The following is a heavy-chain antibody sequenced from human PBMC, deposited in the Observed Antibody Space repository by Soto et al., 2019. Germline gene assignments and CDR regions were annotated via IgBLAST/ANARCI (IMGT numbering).Heavy chain of an antibody. CDR3: AKDKLLELQQLALFFDY. CDR1: GFTFSSYA. D-gene: IGHD6-13*01. J-gene: IGHJ4*02. CDR2: ISGSGGST. V-gene: IGHV3-23*01. Sequence: PGGSLRLSCAASGFTFSSYAMSWVRQAPGKGLEWVSAISGSGGSTYYADSVKGRFTISRDNSKNTLYLQMNSLRAEDTAVYYCAKDKLLELQQLALFFDYWGQGTLVTVSS.